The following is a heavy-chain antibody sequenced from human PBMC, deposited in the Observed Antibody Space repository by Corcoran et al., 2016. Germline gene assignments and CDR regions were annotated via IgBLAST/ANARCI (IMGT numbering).Heavy chain of an antibody. CDR2: TSYDGSNK. CDR1: GFTFSNYG. D-gene: IGHD2-2*01. V-gene: IGHV3-30*18. Sequence: QVQLVESGGGVVQPGRSLRLSCAASGFTFSNYGMHWVRQAPGKGLEWVAVTSYDGSNKDYADSVKGRFTISRDNSKNTLSLQMNSLRVEDTAVYYWAKVGGLQRYMYQFDNWGQGALVTVSS. J-gene: IGHJ4*02. CDR3: AKVGGLQRYMYQFDN.